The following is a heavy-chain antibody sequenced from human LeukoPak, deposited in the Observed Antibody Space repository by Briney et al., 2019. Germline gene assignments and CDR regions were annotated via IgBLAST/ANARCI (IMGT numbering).Heavy chain of an antibody. CDR1: GFTFSSYG. V-gene: IGHV3-30*02. D-gene: IGHD2-2*01. Sequence: GGSLRLSCAASGFTFSSYGMHWVRQAPGKGLEWVAFIRYDGSNKYYADSVKGRFTISRDNSKNTLYLQMNSLRAEDTAAYYCAKNHCSSTSCSSQYWGQGTLVTVSS. CDR2: IRYDGSNK. J-gene: IGHJ4*02. CDR3: AKNHCSSTSCSSQY.